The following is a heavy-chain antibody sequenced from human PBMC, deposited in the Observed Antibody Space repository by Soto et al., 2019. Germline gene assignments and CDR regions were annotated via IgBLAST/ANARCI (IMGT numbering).Heavy chain of an antibody. CDR3: ARDGTPAAGTTPYYYYGMDV. Sequence: TLSLTCAVSGYSISSGYYWGWIRQPPGKGLEWIGSIYHSGSTYNNPSLKSRVTISVDTSKNQFSLKLSSVTAADTAVYYCARDGTPAAGTTPYYYYGMDVWGQGTTVTVSS. CDR2: IYHSGST. D-gene: IGHD6-13*01. V-gene: IGHV4-38-2*02. J-gene: IGHJ6*02. CDR1: GYSISSGYY.